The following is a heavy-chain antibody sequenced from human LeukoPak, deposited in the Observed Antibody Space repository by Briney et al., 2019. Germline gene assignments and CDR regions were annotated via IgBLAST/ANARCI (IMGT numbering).Heavy chain of an antibody. CDR2: INPNGGGT. J-gene: IGHJ4*02. CDR3: ARIITSTWYNEFDC. V-gene: IGHV1-2*02. D-gene: IGHD1-14*01. CDR1: GYTFTDHY. Sequence: ASVKVSCKASGYTFTDHYLHWLRQAPGQGLEYLGWINPNGGGTNFPQKFQGRVTLTIDTSVNTGYMEITKLTSDDTAVYYCARIITSTWYNEFDCWGQGTLVAVSS.